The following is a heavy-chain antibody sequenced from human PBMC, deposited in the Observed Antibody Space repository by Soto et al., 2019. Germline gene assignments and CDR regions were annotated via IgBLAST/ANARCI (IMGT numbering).Heavy chain of an antibody. CDR1: GGTFSSYA. Sequence: QVQLVQSGAEVKKPGSSVKVSCKASGGTFSSYAISWVRQAPGQGLAWMGGIIPIFGTANYAQKFQGRVTITADESTSTAYMELSSLRSEDTAVYYCARDRGYCCGDCYVNWFDPWGQGTLVTVSS. CDR2: IIPIFGTA. J-gene: IGHJ5*02. CDR3: ARDRGYCCGDCYVNWFDP. V-gene: IGHV1-69*01. D-gene: IGHD2-21*02.